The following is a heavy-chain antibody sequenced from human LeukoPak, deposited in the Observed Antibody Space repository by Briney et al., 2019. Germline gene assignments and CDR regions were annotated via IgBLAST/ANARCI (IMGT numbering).Heavy chain of an antibody. V-gene: IGHV4-39*01. CDR3: TSIDGDLYYGMDV. CDR2: IYYYGRT. CDR1: GGSISSKSHY. Sequence: PSETLSLTCTVSGGSISSKSHYWGWIRQPPGKGLEWIGSIYYYGRTPYNPSLKSRVTIPADTSKNQFSLKLSSVTAADTAVYYCTSIDGDLYYGMDVLGQGTTVTVSS. J-gene: IGHJ6*02. D-gene: IGHD5-24*01.